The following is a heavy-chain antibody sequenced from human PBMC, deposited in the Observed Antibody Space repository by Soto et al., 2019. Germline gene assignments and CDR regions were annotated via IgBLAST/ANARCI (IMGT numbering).Heavy chain of an antibody. CDR1: GLTFNNYW. V-gene: IGHV3-7*03. J-gene: IGHJ4*02. CDR2: INQDGTLK. Sequence: EVQLVESGGGLVQPGGSLRLSCAASGLTFNNYWMSWVRQAPGKGLEWVASINQDGTLKYYVDSVKGRFTISRDNAQNSCFLQMISLRAEDTAVYYCARWQSSGWYLDVWGQGTLLSVSS. D-gene: IGHD6-19*01. CDR3: ARWQSSGWYLDV.